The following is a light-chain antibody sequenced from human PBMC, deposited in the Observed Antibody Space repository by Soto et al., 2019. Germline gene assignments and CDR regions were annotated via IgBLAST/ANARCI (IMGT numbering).Light chain of an antibody. CDR3: QTWGTGSGV. CDR2: LNSDGSH. V-gene: IGLV4-69*01. CDR1: SGHSSYA. J-gene: IGLJ3*02. Sequence: QPVLTQSPSASASLGASVKLTCTLSSGHSSYAIAWHQLQPEKGPRYLMKLNSDGSHTKGDGIPDRFSGSSSGTERYLTIASLQPEDEADYYCQTWGTGSGVFGGGTKLTVL.